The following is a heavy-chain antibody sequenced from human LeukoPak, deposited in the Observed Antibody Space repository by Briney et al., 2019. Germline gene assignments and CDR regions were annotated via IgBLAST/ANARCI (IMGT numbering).Heavy chain of an antibody. CDR3: ARDPHMVRGVSH. D-gene: IGHD3-10*01. V-gene: IGHV4-38-2*02. CDR1: GFTFSSYG. J-gene: IGHJ4*02. Sequence: GTLRLSCAASGFTFSSYGMSWVRQPPGKGLEWIGSIYHSGSTYYNPSLKSRVTISVDTSKNQFSLKLSSVTAADTAVYYCARDPHMVRGVSHWGQGTLVTVSS. CDR2: IYHSGST.